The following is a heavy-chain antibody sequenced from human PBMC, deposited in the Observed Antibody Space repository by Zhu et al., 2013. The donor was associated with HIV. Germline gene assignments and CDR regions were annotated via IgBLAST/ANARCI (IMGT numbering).Heavy chain of an antibody. V-gene: IGHV1-2*02. CDR1: GYIFKDFY. Sequence: QVQLVQSGAEVKRPGASVKVSCKASGYIFKDFYIHWVRQAPGQGLDWMGWINPHSGAPQYAETFHGRVTFTRDTSVSSVYIETRSDDTATYFCARSRDKHQLLCPFDPWGQGTLVTVSS. J-gene: IGHJ5*02. CDR3: ARSRDKHQLLCPFDP. CDR2: INPHSGAP. D-gene: IGHD6-13*01.